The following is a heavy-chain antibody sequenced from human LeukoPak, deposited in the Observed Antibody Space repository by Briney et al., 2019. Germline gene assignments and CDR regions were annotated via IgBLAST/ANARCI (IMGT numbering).Heavy chain of an antibody. CDR3: ARDRTPYYDYAHGVFDP. CDR1: GYTFTSYG. V-gene: IGHV1-18*01. J-gene: IGHJ5*02. D-gene: IGHD3-16*01. CDR2: ISAYNGNT. Sequence: ASVKVSCKASGYTFTSYGISWVRQAPGQGLEWMGWISAYNGNTNYAQKFQGRVTMSTDTSTSTAYMELRSLRSDDTAVYYCARDRTPYYDYAHGVFDPWGQGTLVTVSS.